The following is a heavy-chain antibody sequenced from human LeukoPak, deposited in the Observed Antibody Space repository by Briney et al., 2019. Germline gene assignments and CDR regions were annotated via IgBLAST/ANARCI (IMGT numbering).Heavy chain of an antibody. D-gene: IGHD1-26*01. V-gene: IGHV1-2*02. Sequence: ASVKVSCKASGYTFTGYYMHWVRQAPGQGLEWMGWIDPNSGGTNYAQKFQGRVTMTRDTSISTAYMELSRLRSDDTAVFYCARVGQWELDRFHDYWGQGTLVTVSS. CDR3: ARVGQWELDRFHDY. J-gene: IGHJ4*02. CDR2: IDPNSGGT. CDR1: GYTFTGYY.